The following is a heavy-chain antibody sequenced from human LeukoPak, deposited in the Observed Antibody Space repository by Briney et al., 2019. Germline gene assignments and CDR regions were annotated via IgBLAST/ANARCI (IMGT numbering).Heavy chain of an antibody. CDR3: ARSGGDRVEMPTIIDY. CDR1: GGSSSSYY. CDR2: IYYSGST. Sequence: PSETLFLTCTVSGGSSSSYYWSWIRQPPGKGLGWIGYIYYSGSTNYNPSLKSRVSILVDTSKNQFSLRLSSVTAADTAVYYCARSGGDRVEMPTIIDYWGQGTLVTVSS. V-gene: IGHV4-59*01. D-gene: IGHD5-24*01. J-gene: IGHJ4*02.